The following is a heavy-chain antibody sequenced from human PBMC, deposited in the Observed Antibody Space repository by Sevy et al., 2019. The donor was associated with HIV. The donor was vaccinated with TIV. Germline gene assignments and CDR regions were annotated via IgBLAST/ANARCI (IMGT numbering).Heavy chain of an antibody. CDR2: LSFGCGEI. D-gene: IGHD2-8*01. CDR3: AREGCTKPHDY. V-gene: IGHV3-23*01. CDR1: GFTFSKYS. J-gene: IGHJ4*02. Sequence: GGSLRLSCAASGFTFSKYSMSWVRQPPGKGLEWISTLSFGCGEINYADSVKGRFTISRDNSKSSVYLQMNNLRPEDTAVYYCAREGCTKPHDYWGQGTLVTVSS.